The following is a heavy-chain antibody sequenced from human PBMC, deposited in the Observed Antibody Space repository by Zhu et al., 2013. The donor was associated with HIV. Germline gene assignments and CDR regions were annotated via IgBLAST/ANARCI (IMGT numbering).Heavy chain of an antibody. CDR3: ARVGYYDSSGYYYGTSYFDY. D-gene: IGHD3-22*01. CDR1: GYTFTSYD. V-gene: IGHV1-8*01. J-gene: IGHJ4*02. Sequence: QVQLVQSGAEVKKPGASVKVSCKASGYTFTSYDINWVRQATGQGLEWMGWMNPNSGTTGYAQKFQGRVTMTRNTSISTAYMELSSLRSEDTAVYYCARVGYYDSSGYYYGTSYFDYWGQGTPGHRLL. CDR2: MNPNSGTT.